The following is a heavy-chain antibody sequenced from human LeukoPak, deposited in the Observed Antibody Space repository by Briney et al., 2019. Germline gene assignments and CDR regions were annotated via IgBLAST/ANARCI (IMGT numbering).Heavy chain of an antibody. V-gene: IGHV4-59*01. CDR1: GDSISRYY. J-gene: IGHJ6*02. Sequence: SETLSLTCTVSGDSISRYYWSWIRQPPGKGLEWIGYIYYIGTTTYNPSLKNRVTISIDTSKTQFSLKLNSVTAADTAVYYCASSLVYYGMDVWGQGTTVTVSS. CDR3: ASSLVYYGMDV. CDR2: IYYIGTT.